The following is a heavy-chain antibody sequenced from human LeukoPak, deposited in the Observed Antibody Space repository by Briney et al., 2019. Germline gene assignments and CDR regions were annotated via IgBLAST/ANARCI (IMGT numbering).Heavy chain of an antibody. CDR1: GFTFSSYA. D-gene: IGHD6-13*01. CDR2: ISGGGSNM. Sequence: GGSLRLSCAASGFTFSSYAMNWVRQGPGKGLEWVSVISGGGSNMYYADSVKGRFTISRDNSKNTLYLQMNSLGAEDTAVYYCAKGDFFSITPVGIDYWGQGTLVTVSS. V-gene: IGHV3-23*01. J-gene: IGHJ4*02. CDR3: AKGDFFSITPVGIDY.